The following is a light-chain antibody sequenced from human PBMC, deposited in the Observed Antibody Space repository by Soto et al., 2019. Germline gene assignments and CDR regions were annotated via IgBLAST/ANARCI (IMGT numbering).Light chain of an antibody. J-gene: IGLJ3*02. Sequence: QSALTQPPSASGSPGQSVTISCTGTNSDIGIYDFVSWYQQHPGKAPKLLIYEVSKRPSGVPDRFSGSKSGNTASLTVSDLQTDDAADYFCSAYAGTNDLGVFGGGTQLTVL. V-gene: IGLV2-8*01. CDR3: SAYAGTNDLGV. CDR2: EVS. CDR1: NSDIGIYDF.